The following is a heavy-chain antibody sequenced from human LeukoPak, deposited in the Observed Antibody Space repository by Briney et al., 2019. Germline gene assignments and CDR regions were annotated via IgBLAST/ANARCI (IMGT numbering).Heavy chain of an antibody. V-gene: IGHV3-23*01. CDR3: AKAKRDLASTFDY. CDR1: GFTFSNYA. Sequence: GGSLRLSCAASGFTFSNYAMNWVRQAPGKGLEWVSFISGSGGSTYYADSVKGRFTISRDNSKNTLYLQMSSLRGEDTAIYYCAKAKRDLASTFDYWGQGTLVTVSS. CDR2: ISGSGGST. D-gene: IGHD5/OR15-5a*01. J-gene: IGHJ4*02.